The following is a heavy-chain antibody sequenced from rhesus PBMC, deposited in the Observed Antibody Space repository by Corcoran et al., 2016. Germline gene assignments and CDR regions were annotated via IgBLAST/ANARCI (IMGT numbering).Heavy chain of an antibody. CDR2: IYGGCEGT. CDR1: GGSISDDYY. D-gene: IGHD1-26*01. J-gene: IGHJ4*01. Sequence: QVQLQESGPGLVKPSETLSLTCAVSGGSISDDYYWSWIRQPPGKGLEWIGYIYGGCEGTNYNPSLKNRVTISIDTSKNQFSLKLRSVTAADTAVYYCAREVGHYNRYFDYWGQGVLVTVSS. V-gene: IGHV4-106*01. CDR3: AREVGHYNRYFDY.